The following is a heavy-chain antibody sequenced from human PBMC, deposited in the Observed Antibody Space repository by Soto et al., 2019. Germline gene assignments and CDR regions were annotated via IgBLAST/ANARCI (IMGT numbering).Heavy chain of an antibody. CDR1: GFTFSSYG. CDR3: AREGNGQLVLNDWYFDL. CDR2: IWYDGSNK. J-gene: IGHJ2*01. V-gene: IGHV3-33*01. Sequence: QVQLVESGGGVVQPGRSLRLSCAASGFTFSSYGMHWVRQAPGKGLEWVAVIWYDGSNKYYADTVKGRFTISRDNSKNTLYLQMNSLRAEDTAVYYCAREGNGQLVLNDWYFDLWGRGTLVTVSS. D-gene: IGHD6-6*01.